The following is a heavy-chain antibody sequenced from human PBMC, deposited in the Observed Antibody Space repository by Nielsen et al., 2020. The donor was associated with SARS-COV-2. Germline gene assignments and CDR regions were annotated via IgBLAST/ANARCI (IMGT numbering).Heavy chain of an antibody. J-gene: IGHJ4*02. CDR1: GYTFTSYG. Sequence: ASVKVSCKASGYTFTSYGISWVRQAPGQGLEWMGWISAYNGNTNYAQKFQGRVTMTRDTSTSTVYMELSSLRSEDTAVYYCARVFGGYYGYWGQGTLVTVSS. CDR3: ARVFGGYYGY. D-gene: IGHD3-3*01. V-gene: IGHV1-18*01. CDR2: ISAYNGNT.